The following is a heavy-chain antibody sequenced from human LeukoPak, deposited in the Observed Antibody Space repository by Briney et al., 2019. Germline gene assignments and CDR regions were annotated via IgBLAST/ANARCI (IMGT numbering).Heavy chain of an antibody. V-gene: IGHV3-30*04. CDR2: ISYDGSNK. Sequence: PGGSLRLSCAASGFTFSSYAMHWVRQAPGKGLEWVAVISYDGSNKYYADSVKGRFTISRDNSKNTLYLQMNSLRAEDTAVYYCARGGGSGNDEYYFDYWGQGTLVTVSS. CDR3: ARGGGSGNDEYYFDY. D-gene: IGHD2-15*01. CDR1: GFTFSSYA. J-gene: IGHJ4*02.